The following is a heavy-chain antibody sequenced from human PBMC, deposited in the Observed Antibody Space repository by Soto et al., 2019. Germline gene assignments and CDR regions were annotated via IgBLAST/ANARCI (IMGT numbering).Heavy chain of an antibody. CDR3: ARGLVEAAAGPYYSYYGMDV. D-gene: IGHD6-13*01. CDR1: GFTFSSYA. Sequence: QVQLVESGGGVVQPGRSLRLSCAASGFTFSSYAMHWVRQAPGKGLEWVAVISYDGSNKYYADSVKGRFTISRDNSKNTLYLQMNSLRAEDTAVYYCARGLVEAAAGPYYSYYGMDVWGQGTTVTVSS. V-gene: IGHV3-30-3*01. J-gene: IGHJ6*02. CDR2: ISYDGSNK.